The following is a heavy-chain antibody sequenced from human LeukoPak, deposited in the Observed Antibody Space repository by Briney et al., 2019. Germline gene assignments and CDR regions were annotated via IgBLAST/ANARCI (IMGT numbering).Heavy chain of an antibody. V-gene: IGHV1-2*02. Sequence: GASVKVSCKASGYTFTGYYMHWVRQAPGQGLEWMGWINPNSGGTNYAQTFQGRVTMTRDTSISTDYMELSRLRSDDTAVYYCARDQQGELTHYDYWGQGTLVTVSS. CDR1: GYTFTGYY. D-gene: IGHD3-10*01. CDR2: INPNSGGT. J-gene: IGHJ4*02. CDR3: ARDQQGELTHYDY.